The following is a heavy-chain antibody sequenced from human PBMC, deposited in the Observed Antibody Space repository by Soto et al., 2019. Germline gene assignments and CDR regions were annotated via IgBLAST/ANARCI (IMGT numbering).Heavy chain of an antibody. CDR3: ARDQRGPSYDSSGYLTYGMDV. V-gene: IGHV1-8*01. J-gene: IGHJ6*02. CDR2: MNPNSGNT. Sequence: ASVKVSCKACGYTFTSYAICSPRQATRQGLEWMGWMNPNSGNTGYAQKFQGRVTITTDNSMSTAYMELSSLRSEDTAVYYCARDQRGPSYDSSGYLTYGMDVWGQGTTVTVSS. CDR1: GYTFTSYA. D-gene: IGHD3-22*01.